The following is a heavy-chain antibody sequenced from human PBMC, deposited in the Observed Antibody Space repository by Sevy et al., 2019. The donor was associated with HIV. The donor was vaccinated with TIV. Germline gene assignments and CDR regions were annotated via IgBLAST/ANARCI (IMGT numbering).Heavy chain of an antibody. Sequence: ASVKVSCKASGGTFSSYAISWVRQAPGQGLEWMGGIIPIFGTANYAQKFQGRVTITADESTSTAYMELSSLRSEDTAVYYCARAGHYGSGKKLYYYYGMDVWGQGTTVTVSS. D-gene: IGHD3-10*01. V-gene: IGHV1-69*13. CDR3: ARAGHYGSGKKLYYYYGMDV. CDR1: GGTFSSYA. CDR2: IIPIFGTA. J-gene: IGHJ6*02.